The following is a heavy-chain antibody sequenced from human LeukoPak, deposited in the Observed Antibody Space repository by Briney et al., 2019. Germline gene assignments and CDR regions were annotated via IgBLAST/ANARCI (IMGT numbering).Heavy chain of an antibody. CDR2: ITSSGSTI. D-gene: IGHD6-13*01. CDR3: ARAGGSSSWYTDY. V-gene: IGHV3-48*02. Sequence: GGSLRLSCAVSGFTFSSYSLNWVRQAPGKGLEWVSHITSSGSTIYYADSVKGRFTIPRDTAKNSLYLQMNSLRDEDTAVYYCARAGGSSSWYTDYWGQGTLVTVSS. J-gene: IGHJ4*02. CDR1: GFTFSSYS.